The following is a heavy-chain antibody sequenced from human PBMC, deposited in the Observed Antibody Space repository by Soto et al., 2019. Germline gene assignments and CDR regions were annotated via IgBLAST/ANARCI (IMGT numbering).Heavy chain of an antibody. CDR3: AKDRPIAKWIQLWLVDY. D-gene: IGHD5-18*01. J-gene: IGHJ4*02. CDR2: ISGSGGST. V-gene: IGHV3-23*01. CDR1: GFTFSSYA. Sequence: GGSLRLSCAASGFTFSSYAMSWVRQAPGKGLEWVSAISGSGGSTYYADSVKGRFTISRDNSKNTLYLQMNSLRAEDTAVYYCAKDRPIAKWIQLWLVDYWGQGTLVTVSS.